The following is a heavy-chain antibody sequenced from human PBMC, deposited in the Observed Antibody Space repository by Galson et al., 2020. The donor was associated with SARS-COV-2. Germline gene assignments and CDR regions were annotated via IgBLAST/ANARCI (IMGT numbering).Heavy chain of an antibody. CDR1: GFTFSSYA. V-gene: IGHV3-64D*06. CDR3: LKGKSRIVPSKWDY. J-gene: IGHJ4*02. Sequence: GESLKISCSASGFTFSSYAMYWVRQAPGKGLEYVSAISSNGDDTNYADSVKGRFTISRDNSKNTLFLQMSSLRAEDTAVYYCLKGKSRIVPSKWDYWGQGTLVTVSS. CDR2: ISSNGDDT. D-gene: IGHD5-12*01.